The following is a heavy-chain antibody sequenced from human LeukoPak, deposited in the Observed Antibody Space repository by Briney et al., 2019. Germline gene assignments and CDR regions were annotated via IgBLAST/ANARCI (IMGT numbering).Heavy chain of an antibody. CDR2: IYTSGST. CDR3: AKDAIGYYYDY. Sequence: PSQTLSLTCTVSGGSISSGSYYWSWIRQPAGKGLEWIGRIYTSGSTNYNPSLKSRVTISVDTSKNQFSLKLSSVTAADTAVYYCAKDAIGYYYDYWGQGTLVTVSS. V-gene: IGHV4-61*02. CDR1: GGSISSGSYY. D-gene: IGHD3-22*01. J-gene: IGHJ4*02.